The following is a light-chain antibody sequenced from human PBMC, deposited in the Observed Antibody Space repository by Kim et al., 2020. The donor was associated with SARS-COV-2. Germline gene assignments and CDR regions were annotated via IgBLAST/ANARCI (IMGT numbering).Light chain of an antibody. V-gene: IGLV3-27*01. CDR1: VLAKKY. J-gene: IGLJ2*01. CDR3: YSAADNNLGV. Sequence: VYPGQTARITCSGDVLAKKYARWFQQKPGQAPVLVIYKDSERPSGIPERFSGSSSGTTVTLTISGAQVEDEADYYCYSAADNNLGVFGGGTQLTVL. CDR2: KDS.